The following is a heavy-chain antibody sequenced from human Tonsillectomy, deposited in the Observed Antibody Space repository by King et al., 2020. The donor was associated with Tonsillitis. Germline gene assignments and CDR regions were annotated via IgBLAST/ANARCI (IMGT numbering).Heavy chain of an antibody. V-gene: IGHV5-51*01. CDR2: IYPDDSDN. D-gene: IGHD3-10*01. Sequence: QLVQSGAEVKKPGESLKISCKGSGYTFTNYWIGWVRQMPGKGLEWMGIIYPDDSDNRYSPSFQGQVTISVDKSVSTAYLQWSSLKASETAMYFCARHTSGVPSPFDFWGQGTLVTVSS. CDR1: GYTFTNYW. CDR3: ARHTSGVPSPFDF. J-gene: IGHJ4*02.